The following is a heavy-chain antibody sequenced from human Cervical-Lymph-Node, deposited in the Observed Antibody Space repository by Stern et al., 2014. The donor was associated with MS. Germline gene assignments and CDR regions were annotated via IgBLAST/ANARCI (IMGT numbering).Heavy chain of an antibody. CDR3: ARTRTSRGWFDF. V-gene: IGHV2-70*01. D-gene: IGHD3-10*01. CDR2: IAWDDDK. Sequence: ESGTALVKPTQTLTLTCTFSGFSLSDSGMCVSWIRQPPGKALEWVAFIAWDDDKYCSTSLKTRLTISKDTSKNQVVLRMTNMDPVDTATYYCARTRTSRGWFDFWGQGTLVTVSS. CDR1: GFSLSDSGMC. J-gene: IGHJ5*01.